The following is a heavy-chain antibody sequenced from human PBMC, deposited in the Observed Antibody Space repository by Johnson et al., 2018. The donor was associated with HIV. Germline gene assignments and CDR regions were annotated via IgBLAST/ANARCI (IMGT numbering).Heavy chain of an antibody. CDR2: IYSGGST. J-gene: IGHJ3*02. CDR1: GFTVSSNY. V-gene: IGHV3-66*04. D-gene: IGHD3-16*01. Sequence: VQLVESGGGLVQPGGSLRLSCEASGFTVSSNYMNWVRQAPGKGLEWVSVIYSGGSTYYADSVKGRFTISRDNSKNTLHLQMNSLRGEDTAVYYCVRQGGGDYDYAWGSSGDAFDIWGQGTLVTVSS. CDR3: VRQGGGDYDYAWGSSGDAFDI.